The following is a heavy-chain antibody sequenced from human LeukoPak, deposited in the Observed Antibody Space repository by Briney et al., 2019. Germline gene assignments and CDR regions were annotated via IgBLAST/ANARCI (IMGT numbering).Heavy chain of an antibody. CDR3: ARWTTIFGVVTPVDAFDI. J-gene: IGHJ3*02. CDR2: IYYSGST. CDR1: GGSISSGDYY. D-gene: IGHD3-3*01. Sequence: PSETLSLTCTVSGGSISSGDYYWSWIRQPPGKGLEWIGYIYYSGSTYYNPSLKSRVTISVDTSKNQFSLKLSSVTAADTAVYYCARWTTIFGVVTPVDAFDIWGQGTMVTVSS. V-gene: IGHV4-30-4*08.